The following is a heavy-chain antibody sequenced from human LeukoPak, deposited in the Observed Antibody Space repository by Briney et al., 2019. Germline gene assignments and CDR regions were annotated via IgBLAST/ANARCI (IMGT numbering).Heavy chain of an antibody. CDR3: ARGLSWFDP. CDR1: GFTLSSYW. CDR2: IKQDGSEK. Sequence: PGGSLRLSCAASGFTLSSYWMSWVRQAPGKGLEWVANIKQDGSEKYYVDSVKGRFTISRDNAKNSLYLQMNSLRAEDTAVYYCARGLSWFDPWGQGTLVTVSS. V-gene: IGHV3-7*03. J-gene: IGHJ5*02.